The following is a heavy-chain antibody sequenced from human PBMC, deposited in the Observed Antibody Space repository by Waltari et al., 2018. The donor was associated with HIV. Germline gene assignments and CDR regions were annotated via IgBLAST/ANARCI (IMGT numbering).Heavy chain of an antibody. CDR3: AREGIVAAPFDF. CDR2: ISRDGSSK. J-gene: IGHJ4*02. Sequence: QVQLVESGGGLVQPGGSLRLSCAASGFIFRDFAIHWVRQAPGKGLEWVAIISRDGSSKYYAHSVQGRFTISRDNSKNSLHLHMNSLRPKDTAVYYCAREGIVAAPFDFWGLGTLVTVSS. D-gene: IGHD2-15*01. V-gene: IGHV3-30*01. CDR1: GFIFRDFA.